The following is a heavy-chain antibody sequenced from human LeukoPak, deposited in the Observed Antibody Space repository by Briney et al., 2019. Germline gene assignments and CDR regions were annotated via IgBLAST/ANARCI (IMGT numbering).Heavy chain of an antibody. CDR3: AKAAYGSYYYMDV. D-gene: IGHD3-10*01. CDR2: ISSSSSYI. CDR1: GFTFSSYS. J-gene: IGHJ6*03. Sequence: GGSLRLSCAASGFTFSSYSMNWVRQAPGKGLEWVSSISSSSSYIYYADSVKGRFTISRDNAKNSLYLQMNSLRAEDMALYYCAKAAYGSYYYMDVWGKGTTVTVSS. V-gene: IGHV3-21*04.